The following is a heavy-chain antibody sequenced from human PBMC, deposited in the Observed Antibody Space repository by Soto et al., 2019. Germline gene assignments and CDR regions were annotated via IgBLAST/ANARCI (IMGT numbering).Heavy chain of an antibody. CDR3: ARLYSSGWPRSCSDY. Sequence: GASVKVSCKASGYTFTRFGISWVRQAPGQGLEWMGWISAFNGATNYAQKIQDRITMTTDTPTSTAYMELRSLRSDDTAVYYCARLYSSGWPRSCSDYWGQGTLVTVSS. J-gene: IGHJ4*02. CDR1: GYTFTRFG. CDR2: ISAFNGAT. V-gene: IGHV1-18*01. D-gene: IGHD6-19*01.